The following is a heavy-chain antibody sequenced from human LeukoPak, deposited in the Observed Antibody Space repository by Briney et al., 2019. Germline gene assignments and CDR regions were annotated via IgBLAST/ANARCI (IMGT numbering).Heavy chain of an antibody. Sequence: ESGRSLRLSCAASGFTFSSYGMPWVRQAPGKGLEWVAVISYDGSNKYYADSVKGRFTISRDNSKNTLYLQMNSLRAEDTAVYYCAKDLVLRHSSSWHRFYYGMDVWGQGTTVTVSS. J-gene: IGHJ6*02. CDR3: AKDLVLRHSSSWHRFYYGMDV. D-gene: IGHD6-13*01. CDR1: GFTFSSYG. CDR2: ISYDGSNK. V-gene: IGHV3-30*18.